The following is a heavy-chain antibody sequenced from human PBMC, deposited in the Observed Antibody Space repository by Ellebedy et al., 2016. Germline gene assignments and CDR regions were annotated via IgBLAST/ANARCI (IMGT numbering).Heavy chain of an antibody. CDR2: IYPGDSDT. CDR1: GYSFTSYW. CDR3: ARRPLDGYSGLDY. V-gene: IGHV5-51*01. Sequence: GESLKISCKGSGYSFTSYWIGWVRQMPGKGLEWMGIIYPGDSDTRYSPSFQGHVTFSADKSISTAYLQWSSLRASDTAMYYCARRPLDGYSGLDYWGQGTLVTVSS. J-gene: IGHJ4*02. D-gene: IGHD5-12*01.